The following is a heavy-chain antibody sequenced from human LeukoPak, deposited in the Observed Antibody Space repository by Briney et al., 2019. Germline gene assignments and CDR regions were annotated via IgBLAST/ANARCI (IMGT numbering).Heavy chain of an antibody. Sequence: SETLSLTCTVSGVSISSGSYYWSWVRQPAGKGLEWIGRIYTSGSSNYNPSLKSRVTISIDTSKNHFSLKVRSVTAADTAVYYCARGRRGWFGVDYWGQGTLVTVSS. CDR2: IYTSGSS. J-gene: IGHJ4*02. CDR3: ARGRRGWFGVDY. CDR1: GVSISSGSYY. V-gene: IGHV4-61*02. D-gene: IGHD3-10*01.